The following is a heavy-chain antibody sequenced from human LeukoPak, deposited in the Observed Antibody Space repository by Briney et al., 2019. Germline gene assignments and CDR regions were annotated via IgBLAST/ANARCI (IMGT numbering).Heavy chain of an antibody. Sequence: ASVKVSCKASGYTFTSYGISWVRQTPGQGLEWMGWISAYNGNTNYAQKLQGRVTMTTDTSTSTAYMELRSLRSDDTAVYYWAREANEYVLRFLEWSKPYYFDYWGQGTLVTVSS. V-gene: IGHV1-18*01. CDR1: GYTFTSYG. J-gene: IGHJ4*02. CDR3: AREANEYVLRFLEWSKPYYFDY. D-gene: IGHD3-3*01. CDR2: ISAYNGNT.